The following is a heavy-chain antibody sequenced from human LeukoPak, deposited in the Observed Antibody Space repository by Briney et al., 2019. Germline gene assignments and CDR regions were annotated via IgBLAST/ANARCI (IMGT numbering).Heavy chain of an antibody. CDR1: GSSISSYY. J-gene: IGHJ3*02. D-gene: IGHD4-11*01. CDR2: IYYSGST. Sequence: SETLSLTCTVSGSSISSYYWSWIRQPPGKGLEWIGYIYYSGSTNYNPSLKSRVTISVDTSKNQFSLKLSSVTAADTAVYYCASSKNDAFDIWGQGTMVTVSS. CDR3: ASSKNDAFDI. V-gene: IGHV4-59*01.